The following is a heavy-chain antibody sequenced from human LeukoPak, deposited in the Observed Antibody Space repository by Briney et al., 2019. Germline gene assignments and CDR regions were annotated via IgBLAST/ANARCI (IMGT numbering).Heavy chain of an antibody. D-gene: IGHD3-22*01. Sequence: GGSLRLSCAASGFTFSSYWMSWVRQAPGKGLEWVANIKQDGSEKYYVDSVKGRFTISRDNAKNSLFLQMNSLRAEDTAVYYCARACYYDSSGYCHDAFDIWGQGTMVTVSS. CDR1: GFTFSSYW. CDR2: IKQDGSEK. V-gene: IGHV3-7*01. CDR3: ARACYYDSSGYCHDAFDI. J-gene: IGHJ3*02.